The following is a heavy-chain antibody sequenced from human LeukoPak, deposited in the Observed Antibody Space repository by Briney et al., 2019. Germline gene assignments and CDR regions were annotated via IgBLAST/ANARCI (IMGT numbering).Heavy chain of an antibody. CDR2: ISSSSGFT. V-gene: IGHV3-11*05. D-gene: IGHD3-16*01. Sequence: GGSLRLSCSASGFTFSDYYMTWIRRAPGEGLECVSYISSSSGFTKYADSVRGRFTISRDNAKNSLYLQMNTLRVDDTAVYYCARGSPPGDWGQGTLVTVSS. J-gene: IGHJ4*01. CDR3: ARGSPPGD. CDR1: GFTFSDYY.